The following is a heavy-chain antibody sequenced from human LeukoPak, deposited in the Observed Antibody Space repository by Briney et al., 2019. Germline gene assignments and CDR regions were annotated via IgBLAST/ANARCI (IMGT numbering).Heavy chain of an antibody. Sequence: ASVKVSCKASGYTFTGYYMHWVRQAPGQGLEWMGWINPNSGGTNYAQKFQGRVTMTRGTSISTAYMELSRLRSDDTAVYYCARVSADIYGQDYYYGMDVWGQGTTVTVSS. V-gene: IGHV1-2*02. CDR2: INPNSGGT. CDR1: GYTFTGYY. J-gene: IGHJ6*02. CDR3: ARVSADIYGQDYYYGMDV. D-gene: IGHD3-10*01.